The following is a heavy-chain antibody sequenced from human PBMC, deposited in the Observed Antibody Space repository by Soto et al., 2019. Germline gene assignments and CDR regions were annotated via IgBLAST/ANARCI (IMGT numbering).Heavy chain of an antibody. D-gene: IGHD3-3*01. V-gene: IGHV5-10-1*01. Sequence: PGEPLKISCKGSGYSFTSYWISWVRQKPGKGLEWIGRIDPSDSYINYSPSFQGHVTISADKSFSTAYLQWSSLKASDTAMYYCARLRPGVTIDYWGQGTLVTVSS. CDR1: GYSFTSYW. J-gene: IGHJ4*02. CDR3: ARLRPGVTIDY. CDR2: IDPSDSYI.